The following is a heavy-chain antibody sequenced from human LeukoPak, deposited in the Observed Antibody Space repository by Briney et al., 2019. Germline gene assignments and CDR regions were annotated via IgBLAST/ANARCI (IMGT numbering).Heavy chain of an antibody. J-gene: IGHJ6*02. CDR2: ISYDGSNK. Sequence: PGGSLRLSCAASGFTFSSYGMHWVRQAPGKGLEWVAVISYDGSNKYYADSVKGRFTISRDNSKNTLYLQMNSLRAEDTAVYYCAKCIAAAYYYYYGMDVWGQGTTVTVSS. CDR3: AKCIAAAYYYYYGMDV. CDR1: GFTFSSYG. D-gene: IGHD6-13*01. V-gene: IGHV3-30*18.